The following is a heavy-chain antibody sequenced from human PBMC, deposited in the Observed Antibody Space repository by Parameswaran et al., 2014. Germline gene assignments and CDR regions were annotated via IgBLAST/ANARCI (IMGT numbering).Heavy chain of an antibody. J-gene: IGHJ5*02. CDR2: IYYSGST. D-gene: IGHD2-15*01. V-gene: IGHV4-31*02. Sequence: RWIRQPPGKGLEWIGYIYYSGSTYYNPSLKSRVTISVDTSKNQFSLKLSSVTAADTAVYYCARGYCSGGSCSGGNWFDPWGQGTLVTVSS. CDR3: ARGYCSGGSCSGGNWFDP.